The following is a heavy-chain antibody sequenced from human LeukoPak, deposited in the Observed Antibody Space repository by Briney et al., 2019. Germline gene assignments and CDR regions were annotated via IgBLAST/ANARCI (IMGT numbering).Heavy chain of an antibody. V-gene: IGHV4-59*01. CDR2: IYYSGST. CDR1: GGSISSYY. D-gene: IGHD3-3*01. J-gene: IGHJ4*02. CDR3: ARGSGYDFLMGY. Sequence: SETLSLTCTVSGGSISSYYWSWIRQPPGKGLEWIGYIYYSGSTNYNPSLKSRVTISVDTSKNQFSLKLSSVTAADTAVYYCARGSGYDFLMGYWGQGTLVTVSS.